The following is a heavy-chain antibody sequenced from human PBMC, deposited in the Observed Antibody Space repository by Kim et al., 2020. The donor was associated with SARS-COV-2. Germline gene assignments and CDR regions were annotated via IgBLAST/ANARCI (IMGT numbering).Heavy chain of an antibody. CDR1: GFTFSSYG. Sequence: GGSLRLSCAASGFTFSSYGMHWVRQAPGKGLEWVAVIWYDGSNKYYADSVKGRFTISRDNSKNTLYLQMNSLRAEDTAVYYCARAWGDGYNYGPFDYWGQGTLVTVSS. CDR2: IWYDGSNK. D-gene: IGHD5-12*01. CDR3: ARAWGDGYNYGPFDY. J-gene: IGHJ4*02. V-gene: IGHV3-33*01.